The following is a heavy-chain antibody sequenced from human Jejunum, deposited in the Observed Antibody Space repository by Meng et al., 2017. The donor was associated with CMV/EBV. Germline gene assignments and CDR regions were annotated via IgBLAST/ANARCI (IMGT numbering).Heavy chain of an antibody. CDR2: INQDGSET. Sequence: CWMGWVRQAPGKGLEWVANINQDGSETYCVESVRGRFSISRDNAKNSLYLQMSSLRAEDTAVYFCARGGITVFGVVIIDYYGMDVWGQGTTVTVSS. CDR1: CW. D-gene: IGHD3-3*01. J-gene: IGHJ6*02. CDR3: ARGGITVFGVVIIDYYGMDV. V-gene: IGHV3-7*01.